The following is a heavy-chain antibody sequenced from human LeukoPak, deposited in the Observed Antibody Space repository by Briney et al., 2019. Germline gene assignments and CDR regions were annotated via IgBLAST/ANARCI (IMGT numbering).Heavy chain of an antibody. D-gene: IGHD2-2*01. J-gene: IGHJ6*02. Sequence: PGGSLRLSCAASGFTFSSYAMSWVRQAPGKGLEWVSAISGSGGSTYYADSVKGRFTISRDNSKNTLYLQMNSLRAEDTAVYYCAKDLPRYCSSTSCRERENYYYYGMDVWGQGTTVTVSS. CDR2: ISGSGGST. CDR1: GFTFSSYA. CDR3: AKDLPRYCSSTSCRERENYYYYGMDV. V-gene: IGHV3-23*01.